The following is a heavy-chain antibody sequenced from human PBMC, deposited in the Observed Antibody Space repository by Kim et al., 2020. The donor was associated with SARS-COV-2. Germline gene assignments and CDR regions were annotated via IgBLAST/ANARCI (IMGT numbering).Heavy chain of an antibody. V-gene: IGHV4-39*01. CDR3: ARSKMYSSSSWGYFDY. CDR1: GGSISSSSYY. Sequence: SETLSLTCTVSGGSISSSSYYWGWIRQPPGKGLEWIGSIYYSGSTYYNPSLKSRVTISVDTSKNQFSLKLSSVTAADTAVYYCARSKMYSSSSWGYFDYWGQGTPVTVSS. J-gene: IGHJ4*02. CDR2: IYYSGST. D-gene: IGHD6-6*01.